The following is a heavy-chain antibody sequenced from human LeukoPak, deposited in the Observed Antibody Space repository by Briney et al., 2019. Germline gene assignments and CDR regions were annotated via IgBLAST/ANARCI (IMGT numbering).Heavy chain of an antibody. Sequence: GGSLRLSCAASGFTFSSYSMNWVRQAPGKGLEWVSSISSSSSYIYYADSVKGRFSISRDNAKNSLDLQMNSLRAEDTAIYYCASDIVVAPATINYHYYYMDVWGKGTRVTVSS. CDR2: ISSSSSYI. D-gene: IGHD2-2*02. CDR1: GFTFSSYS. V-gene: IGHV3-21*01. CDR3: ASDIVVAPATINYHYYYMDV. J-gene: IGHJ6*03.